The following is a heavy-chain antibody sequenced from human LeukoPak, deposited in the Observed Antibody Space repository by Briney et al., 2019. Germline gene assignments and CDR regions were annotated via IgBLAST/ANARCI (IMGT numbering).Heavy chain of an antibody. Sequence: SETLSLTCTVSGSSISGYYWSWIRQPAGKGLEWIGYIYYSGSTNYNPSLQSRVTISVDTSKNQFSLKLSSVTAADTAVYYCARANVSGWYYFDYWGQGTLGTVSS. J-gene: IGHJ4*02. CDR2: IYYSGST. CDR1: GSSISGYY. CDR3: ARANVSGWYYFDY. D-gene: IGHD6-19*01. V-gene: IGHV4-59*01.